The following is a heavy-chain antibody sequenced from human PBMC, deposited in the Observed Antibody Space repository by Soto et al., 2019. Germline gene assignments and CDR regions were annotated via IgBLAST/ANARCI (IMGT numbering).Heavy chain of an antibody. CDR1: GYTFSSYG. D-gene: IGHD6-13*01. V-gene: IGHV1-18*01. J-gene: IGHJ4*02. CDR3: AHRLIAAAAFDY. Sequence: ASVKVSCKASGYTFSSYGISWVRQAPGQGLEWMGWISAYNDNHYSPSLKSRLTITKDTSKNQVVLTMTNMDPVDTATYYCAHRLIAAAAFDYWGQGTLVTV. CDR2: ISAYNDN.